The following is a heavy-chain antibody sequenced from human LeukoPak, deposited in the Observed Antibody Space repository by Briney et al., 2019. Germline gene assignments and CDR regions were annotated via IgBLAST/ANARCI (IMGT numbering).Heavy chain of an antibody. CDR1: GYTFTSYY. D-gene: IGHD5-12*01. CDR3: ARDILPSYSGYDRTLPDY. Sequence: GASVKVSCKASGYTFTSYYMHWVRQAPGQGLEWMGIINPSGGSTSYAQKLQGRVTMTRDTSTSTVYMELSNLRSEDTAVYYCARDILPSYSGYDRTLPDYWGQGALVTVSS. J-gene: IGHJ4*02. CDR2: INPSGGST. V-gene: IGHV1-46*01.